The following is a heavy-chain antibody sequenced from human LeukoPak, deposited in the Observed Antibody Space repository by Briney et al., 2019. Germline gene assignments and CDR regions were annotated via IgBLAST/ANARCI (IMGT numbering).Heavy chain of an antibody. V-gene: IGHV4-39*01. D-gene: IGHD5-18*01. CDR1: GGSISSSSAY. J-gene: IGHJ4*02. Sequence: ETLSLTCTVSGGSISSSSAYWGWIRQPPGKGLEWIGSIYYSKNAYYNPSLKSRVTISADTSKNQFSLTLGSVSATDTAVYYCVSPRGFSYGYFDYWGQGTLVTVSS. CDR2: IYYSKNA. CDR3: VSPRGFSYGYFDY.